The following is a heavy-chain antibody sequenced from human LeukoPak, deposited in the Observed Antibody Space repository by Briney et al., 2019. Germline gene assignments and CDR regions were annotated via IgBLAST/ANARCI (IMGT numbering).Heavy chain of an antibody. J-gene: IGHJ2*01. V-gene: IGHV4-61*02. CDR2: IYTSGSA. CDR3: ARHGFDPVQNVAHWYFDL. CDR1: GGSISSGSYY. Sequence: SETLSLTCTVSGGSISSGSYYWSWIRQPAGKGLEWIGRIYTSGSANYNPSLKSRVTIGTSKNEISLNLTSVTAADTAVYYCARHGFDPVQNVAHWYFDLWGRGTLVTVSS. D-gene: IGHD3-10*01.